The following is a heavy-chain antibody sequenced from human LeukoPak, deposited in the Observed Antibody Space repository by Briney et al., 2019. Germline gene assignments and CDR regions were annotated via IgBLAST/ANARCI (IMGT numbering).Heavy chain of an antibody. D-gene: IGHD6-6*01. CDR3: ARAIRADRRGSWFDP. Sequence: GASVKVSCKASGYTFTSYGISWVRQAPGQGLEWMGWISAYNGNTNYAQKLQGRVTFSRNTSITTAYMELSSLRSEDTAVYYCARAIRADRRGSWFDPWGQGTLVTVSS. V-gene: IGHV1-18*01. CDR2: ISAYNGNT. CDR1: GYTFTSYG. J-gene: IGHJ5*02.